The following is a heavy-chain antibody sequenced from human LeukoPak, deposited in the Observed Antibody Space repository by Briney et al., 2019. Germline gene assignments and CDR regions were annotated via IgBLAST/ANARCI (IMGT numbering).Heavy chain of an antibody. J-gene: IGHJ4*02. CDR3: AKDLELHDY. Sequence: PGGSLRLSCAASGFTVSSNYMSWVRQAPGKGLEWVSAISGSGGSTYYADSVKGRFTISRDNSKNTLYLQMNSLRAEDTAVYYCAKDLELHDYWGQGTLVTVSS. V-gene: IGHV3-23*01. D-gene: IGHD1-26*01. CDR1: GFTVSSNY. CDR2: ISGSGGST.